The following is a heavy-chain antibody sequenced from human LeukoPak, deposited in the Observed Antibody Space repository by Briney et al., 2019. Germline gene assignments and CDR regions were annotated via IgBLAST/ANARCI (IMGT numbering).Heavy chain of an antibody. V-gene: IGHV3-48*03. CDR2: ISSSADTM. CDR1: GFTFSSYE. Sequence: GGSLRLSCAASGFTFSSYEMNWVRQAPGKGLEWVSYISSSADTMYYADSVKGRITISRDNAKNSLYLQMNSLRAEDTAVYYCARANTDLVRGVFTHLDYWGQGTLVTVSS. CDR3: ARANTDLVRGVFTHLDY. J-gene: IGHJ4*02. D-gene: IGHD3-10*01.